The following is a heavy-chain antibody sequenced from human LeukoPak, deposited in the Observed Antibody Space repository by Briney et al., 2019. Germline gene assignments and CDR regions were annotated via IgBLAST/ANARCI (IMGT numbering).Heavy chain of an antibody. CDR1: GYTFTGYY. Sequence: ASVKVSCKASGYTFTGYYMHWVRQAPGQGLEWVGWINPNSGGTNYAQKFQGRVTMTRDTSISTAYMELSRLRSDDTAVYYCARSYGEADAFDIWGQGTMVTVSS. D-gene: IGHD3-10*01. CDR2: INPNSGGT. CDR3: ARSYGEADAFDI. J-gene: IGHJ3*02. V-gene: IGHV1-2*02.